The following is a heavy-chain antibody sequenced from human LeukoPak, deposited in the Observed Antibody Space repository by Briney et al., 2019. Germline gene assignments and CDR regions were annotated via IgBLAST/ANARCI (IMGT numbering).Heavy chain of an antibody. D-gene: IGHD1-1*01. CDR3: AREGRYIHYFDY. CDR2: ITGSGDRT. Sequence: QAGGSLRLSCVAPGFTFTTYGMNWVRQAPGKGLEWVSGITGSGDRTYYADSVKGRFTIPRDNAKNSLYLQMNSLRAEDTAVYYCAREGRYIHYFDYWGQGTLVTVSS. J-gene: IGHJ4*02. CDR1: GFTFTTYG. V-gene: IGHV3-23*01.